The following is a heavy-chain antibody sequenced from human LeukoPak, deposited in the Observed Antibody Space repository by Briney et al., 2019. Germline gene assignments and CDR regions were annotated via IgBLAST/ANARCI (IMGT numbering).Heavy chain of an antibody. V-gene: IGHV4-39*07. D-gene: IGHD3-22*01. CDR2: IYYSGST. Sequence: SETLSLTCTVSGGSISSSSYYWGWIRQPPGKGLEWIGSIYYSGSTYYNPSLKSRVTISVDTSKNQFSLKLSSVTAADTAVYYCARDRAHDSSGYYYDYWGQGTLVTVSS. J-gene: IGHJ4*02. CDR3: ARDRAHDSSGYYYDY. CDR1: GGSISSSSYY.